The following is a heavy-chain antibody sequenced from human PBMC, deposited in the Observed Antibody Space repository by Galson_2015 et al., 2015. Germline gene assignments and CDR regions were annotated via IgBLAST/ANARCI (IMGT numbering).Heavy chain of an antibody. CDR2: INHSGST. J-gene: IGHJ6*03. CDR1: GGSFSGYY. Sequence: SETLSLTCAVYGGSFSGYYWSWIRQPPGKGLEWIGEINHSGSTNYNPSLKSRVTISVDTSKNQFSLKLSSVTAADTAVYYCARGRGCSSTSCLSYYYYYYMDVWGKGTTVTVSS. D-gene: IGHD2-2*01. V-gene: IGHV4-34*01. CDR3: ARGRGCSSTSCLSYYYYYYMDV.